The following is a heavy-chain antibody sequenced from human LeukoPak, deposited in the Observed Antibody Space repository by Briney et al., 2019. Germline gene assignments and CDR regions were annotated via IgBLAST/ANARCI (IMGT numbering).Heavy chain of an antibody. V-gene: IGHV4-34*01. CDR1: GGSFSGHY. CDR3: ARGGDAHKGGNY. J-gene: IGHJ4*02. Sequence: SETLSLTCAVYGGSFSGHYWSWTRQPPGKGLEWIGEIHPSGRTSYNPSLKSRVTISVDTSKNQLSLKLSSVTAADTAVYFCARGGDAHKGGNYWGQGTLVTVSS. D-gene: IGHD5-24*01. CDR2: IHPSGRT.